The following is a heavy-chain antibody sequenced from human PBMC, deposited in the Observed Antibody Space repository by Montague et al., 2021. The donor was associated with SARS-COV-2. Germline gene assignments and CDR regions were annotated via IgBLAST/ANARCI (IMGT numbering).Heavy chain of an antibody. V-gene: IGHV4-59*13. CDR3: ARTENNWNDWFDP. J-gene: IGHJ5*02. Sequence: SETLSLTCSVSGGSISSYYWSWIRQSPGKGLEWIAYIFHSGITDYNPSLKSRVTISVDMSKNQFSLQLNSVTAADSAVYYCARTENNWNDWFDPWGQGTLVTVSS. CDR1: GGSISSYY. D-gene: IGHD1-20*01. CDR2: IFHSGIT.